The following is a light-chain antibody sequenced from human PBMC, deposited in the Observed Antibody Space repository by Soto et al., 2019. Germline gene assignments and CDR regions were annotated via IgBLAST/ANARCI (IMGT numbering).Light chain of an antibody. CDR2: EAA. Sequence: DIQMTQSPSTLSASVGDRVNITCRASQFIHNYLDWYQQKPGEAPKLLIYEAANLESGVPSRFSGSGTGAEFTLTICNLQPADIATYYCQQTQNYPGTIGQGPRVEI. CDR1: QFIHNY. J-gene: IGKJ1*01. CDR3: QQTQNYPGT. V-gene: IGKV1-5*03.